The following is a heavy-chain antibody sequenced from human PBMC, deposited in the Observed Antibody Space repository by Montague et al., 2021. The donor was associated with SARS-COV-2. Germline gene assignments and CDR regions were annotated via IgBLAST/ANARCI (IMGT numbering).Heavy chain of an antibody. D-gene: IGHD4-23*01. CDR3: AKNGGAHGLDV. CDR2: IKPDESEK. V-gene: IGHV3-7*01. J-gene: IGHJ6*02. CDR1: GFTFSNIW. Sequence: SMRLSCAASGFTFSNIWMSWVRQAPVKGLEWVANIKPDESEKYYXDSVKGRFSISRDNAKNSLYLQMDNLRAEDTAIYYCAKNGGAHGLDVWGQGTSVSVSS.